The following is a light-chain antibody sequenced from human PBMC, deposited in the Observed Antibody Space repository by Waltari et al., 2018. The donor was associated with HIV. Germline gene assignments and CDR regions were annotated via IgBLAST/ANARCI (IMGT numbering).Light chain of an antibody. J-gene: IGLJ1*01. CDR1: SSDVGGYNY. Sequence: QSPLTQPASVSGSLGQSITISCTGTSSDVGGYNYVSWYQQHPGKAPKLMIYEVSNRPSGVSNRFSGSKSGNTASLTISGLQAEDEADYYCSSYTSSSTPVFGTGTKVTVL. CDR3: SSYTSSSTPV. V-gene: IGLV2-14*01. CDR2: EVS.